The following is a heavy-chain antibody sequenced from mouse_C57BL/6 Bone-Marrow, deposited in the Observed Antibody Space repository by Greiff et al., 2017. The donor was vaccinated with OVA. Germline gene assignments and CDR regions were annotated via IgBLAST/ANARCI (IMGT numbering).Heavy chain of an antibody. CDR1: GYTFTSYG. V-gene: IGHV14-3*01. D-gene: IGHD3-2*02. J-gene: IGHJ3*01. Sequence: VQLQQSGAELARPGASVKLSCKASGYTFTSYGISWVKQRTGQGLEWIGRIDPANGNTKYAPKFQGKATITADTSSNTAYLQLSSLTSEDTAIYYCATAQATSWFAYWGQGTLVTVSA. CDR2: IDPANGNT. CDR3: ATAQATSWFAY.